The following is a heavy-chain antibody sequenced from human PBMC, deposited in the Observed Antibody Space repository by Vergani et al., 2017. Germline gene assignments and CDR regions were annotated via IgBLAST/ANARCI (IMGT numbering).Heavy chain of an antibody. D-gene: IGHD3-3*01. V-gene: IGHV4-34*01. CDR3: ARKALRFLEWLKYNGFDP. J-gene: IGHJ5*02. CDR2: INHSGST. Sequence: QVQLQQWGAGLLKPSETLSLTCAVYGGSFSGYYWSWIRQPPGKGVEWIGKINHSGSTNYNPSLKSRVTISVDTSKNQFSLKLSSVTAAYTAVYYCARKALRFLEWLKYNGFDPWGQGTLVTVSS. CDR1: GGSFSGYY.